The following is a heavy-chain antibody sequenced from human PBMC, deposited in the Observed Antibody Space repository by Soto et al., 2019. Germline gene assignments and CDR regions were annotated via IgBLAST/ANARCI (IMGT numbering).Heavy chain of an antibody. CDR3: ARPAYCGGDCYYYFDN. CDR1: RYTFTDYY. CDR2: INANSGGS. V-gene: IGHV1-2*02. Sequence: QVRLVQSGAEVRNPGASVKVSCKTSRYTFTDYYMHWLRQAPGQGLEWLGWINANSGGSVYAQQFQGRVTMTRDTSISTAYMELSGLTSDDTAVYYCARPAYCGGDCYYYFDNWGQGTLVTVSS. D-gene: IGHD2-21*02. J-gene: IGHJ4*02.